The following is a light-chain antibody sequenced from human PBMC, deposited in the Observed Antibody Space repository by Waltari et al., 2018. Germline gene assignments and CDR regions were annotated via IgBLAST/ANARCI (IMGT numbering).Light chain of an antibody. Sequence: EIVMTQSPVTLSVSPGARAALSCRSSQRVRTNSAWYQQRPGQTPRLLIYGASTRAAEIPARFSGSGSGTEFTLTISSLQSEDFAVYYCQQYNDWPYTFGQGTKLEI. J-gene: IGKJ2*01. CDR2: GAS. CDR1: QRVRTN. V-gene: IGKV3-15*01. CDR3: QQYNDWPYT.